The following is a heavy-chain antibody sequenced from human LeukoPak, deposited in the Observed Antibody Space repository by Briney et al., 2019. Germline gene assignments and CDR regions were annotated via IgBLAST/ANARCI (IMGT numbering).Heavy chain of an antibody. J-gene: IGHJ4*02. V-gene: IGHV4-61*01. CDR1: DASISSTSYY. D-gene: IGHD3-9*01. CDR2: IYYSGST. CDR3: ARGPYYDILTGYYTLYYFDY. Sequence: SETLSLTCTVSDASISSTSYYWSWIRQPPGKGLEWIGYIYYSGSTNYNPSLKSRVTISVDTSKNQFSLKLSSVTAADTAVYYCARGPYYDILTGYYTLYYFDYWGQGTLVTVSS.